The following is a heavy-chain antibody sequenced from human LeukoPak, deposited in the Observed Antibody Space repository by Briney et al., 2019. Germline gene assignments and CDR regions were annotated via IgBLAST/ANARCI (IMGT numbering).Heavy chain of an antibody. D-gene: IGHD3-22*01. Sequence: SETLSLTCTVSGGSISSTIYYWGWLRQPPGKGLEWIGSIDYSGSTYYNPSLKSRVTISVDTSKNQFSLNLGSVTAADTAVYYCARTITVIKRYFDFWGQGTLVTVSS. CDR2: IDYSGST. V-gene: IGHV4-39*01. CDR1: GGSISSTIYY. CDR3: ARTITVIKRYFDF. J-gene: IGHJ4*02.